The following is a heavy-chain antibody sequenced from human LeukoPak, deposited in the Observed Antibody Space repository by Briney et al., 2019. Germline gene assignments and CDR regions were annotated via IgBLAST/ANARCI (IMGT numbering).Heavy chain of an antibody. CDR3: AKDLHVRGVMTPDY. CDR1: GFTFSSYG. CDR2: ISYDEYNK. V-gene: IGHV3-30*18. J-gene: IGHJ4*02. D-gene: IGHD3-10*01. Sequence: PGGSLRLSCAASGFTFSSYGMHWVRQAPGKELDWVAVISYDEYNKYYADSVEGRFTISRDNSKNTLYLQMNSLRHEDTAVYYCAKDLHVRGVMTPDYWGQGTLVTVSS.